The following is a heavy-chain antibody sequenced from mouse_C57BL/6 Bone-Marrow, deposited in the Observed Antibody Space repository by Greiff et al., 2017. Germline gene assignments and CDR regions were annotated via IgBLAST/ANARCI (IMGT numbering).Heavy chain of an antibody. CDR3: AREGIYYYGSSYDFDY. CDR2: IYPGSGNT. V-gene: IGHV1-76*01. CDR1: GYTFTDYY. Sequence: QVQLQQSGAELVRPGASVKLSCKASGYTFTDYYINWVKQRPGQGLEWIARIYPGSGNTYYNEKFKGKATLTAEKSSSTAYMQLSSLTSADSAVYFCAREGIYYYGSSYDFDYWGQGTTLTVSS. J-gene: IGHJ2*01. D-gene: IGHD1-1*01.